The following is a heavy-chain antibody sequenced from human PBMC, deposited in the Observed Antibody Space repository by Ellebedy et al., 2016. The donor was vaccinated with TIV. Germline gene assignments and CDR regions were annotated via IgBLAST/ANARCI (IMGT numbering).Heavy chain of an antibody. CDR1: GFSFSRYW. Sequence: GESLKISCAASGFSFSRYWMSWVRQAPGKGLEWVANIKEDGSEKYYVDSVKGRFTISRDNAKNSLYLQMNSLSAEDTSVYYCARLYTSGSSWAFDYWGQGNLVTVSS. D-gene: IGHD6-19*01. V-gene: IGHV3-7*01. J-gene: IGHJ4*02. CDR3: ARLYTSGSSWAFDY. CDR2: IKEDGSEK.